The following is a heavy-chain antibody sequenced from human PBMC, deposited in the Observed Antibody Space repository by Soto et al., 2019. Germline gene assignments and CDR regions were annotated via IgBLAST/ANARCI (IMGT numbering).Heavy chain of an antibody. J-gene: IGHJ3*02. CDR1: GFSFISYD. CDR2: ISYDGSDK. V-gene: IGHV3-30*18. CDR3: AKGVPSPTQHAFDI. Sequence: QVHLVESGGGVVQPGRSLRLSCAASGFSFISYDMHWVRQAPGKGLEWVAMISYDGSDKYFSDSVKGRLTISGDNSKNTVSLEMNSLRTKDTAAYYCAKGVPSPTQHAFDIWGQGTMVTVSS.